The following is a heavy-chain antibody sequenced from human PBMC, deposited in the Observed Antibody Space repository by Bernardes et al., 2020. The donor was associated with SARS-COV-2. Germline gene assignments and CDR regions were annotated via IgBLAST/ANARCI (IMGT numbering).Heavy chain of an antibody. J-gene: IGHJ6*02. D-gene: IGHD3-3*01. CDR1: GYTFTSYG. CDR3: ASEYYDFWSGYYTYYGMDV. Sequence: ASVKVSCKASGYTFTSYGISWVRQAPGQGLEWMGWISAYNGNTNYAQKLQGRVTMTTDTSTSTAYIELRSLRSDDTAVYYCASEYYDFWSGYYTYYGMDVWGQGTTVTVSS. CDR2: ISAYNGNT. V-gene: IGHV1-18*01.